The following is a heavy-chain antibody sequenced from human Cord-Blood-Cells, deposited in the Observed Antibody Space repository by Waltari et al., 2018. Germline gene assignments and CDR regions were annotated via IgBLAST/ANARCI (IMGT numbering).Heavy chain of an antibody. CDR1: GFTFRSYS. CDR3: ARGRSSYYFDY. J-gene: IGHJ4*02. D-gene: IGHD6-13*01. CDR2: ISSSSSYI. Sequence: EVQLVESGGGLVKPGGSLRLSCAASGFTFRSYSLNWVRQAPGKGLEWVSSISSSSSYIYYADSVKGRFTISRDNAKNSLYLQMNSLRAEDTAVYYCARGRSSYYFDYWGQGTLVTVSS. V-gene: IGHV3-21*01.